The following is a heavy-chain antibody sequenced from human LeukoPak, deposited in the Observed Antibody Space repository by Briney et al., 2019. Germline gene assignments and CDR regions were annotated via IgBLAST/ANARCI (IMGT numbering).Heavy chain of an antibody. CDR3: ARGLDIAARPVIY. D-gene: IGHD6-6*01. CDR2: INPNSGGT. V-gene: IGHV1-2*02. Sequence: ASVKVSCKASGYTFTDYYMHWVRQAPGQALEWMGWINPNSGGTNYAQRFQGRVTMTRDTSISTAYMELTRLTSDDTALYYCARGLDIAARPVIYWGQGTLVTVSS. CDR1: GYTFTDYY. J-gene: IGHJ4*02.